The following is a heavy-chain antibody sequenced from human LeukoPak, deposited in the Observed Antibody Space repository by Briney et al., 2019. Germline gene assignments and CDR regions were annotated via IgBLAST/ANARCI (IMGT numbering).Heavy chain of an antibody. Sequence: ASVKVSCKASGRTLNSYSINWVRQAPGQGLEWLGGFIPVSSVTEYAQKFQGRVTITTDESTSTTYMELSSLRSDDTAMYYCAREDFTNYLNNAFDIWGQGTMVTV. CDR2: FIPVSSVT. J-gene: IGHJ3*02. CDR3: AREDFTNYLNNAFDI. V-gene: IGHV1-69*05. CDR1: GRTLNSYS. D-gene: IGHD4-11*01.